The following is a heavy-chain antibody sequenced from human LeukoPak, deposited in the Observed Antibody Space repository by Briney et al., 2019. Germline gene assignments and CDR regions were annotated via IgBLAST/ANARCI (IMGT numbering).Heavy chain of an antibody. CDR3: AGEEMPGKFDY. CDR1: GDSISSSHW. CDR2: IYHSGNT. J-gene: IGHJ4*02. V-gene: IGHV4-4*02. D-gene: IGHD1-26*01. Sequence: SSETLSLTCAVSGDSISSSHWWSWVRQSPGKGLEWIGEIYHSGNTNYNPSLKSRAAISLDKSSNQFSLRLTSVTAADTAMYFCAGEEMPGKFDYWGQGTLVTVSS.